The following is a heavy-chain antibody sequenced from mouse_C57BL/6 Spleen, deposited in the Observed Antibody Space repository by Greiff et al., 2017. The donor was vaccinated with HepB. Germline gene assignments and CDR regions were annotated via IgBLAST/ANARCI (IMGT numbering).Heavy chain of an antibody. Sequence: QVQLQQPGAELVRPGSSVKLSCKASGYTFTSYWMHWVKQRPIQGLEWIGNIYPSDSGTHYNQKFKDKATLTVDKSSTTAYMQLSSLTSEDSAVYYCARRADYYGFDYWGQGTTLTVSS. D-gene: IGHD1-1*01. CDR1: GYTFTSYW. CDR2: IYPSDSGT. J-gene: IGHJ2*01. CDR3: ARRADYYGFDY. V-gene: IGHV1-52*01.